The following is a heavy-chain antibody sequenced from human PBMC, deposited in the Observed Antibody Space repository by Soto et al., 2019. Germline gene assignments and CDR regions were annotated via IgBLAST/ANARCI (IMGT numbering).Heavy chain of an antibody. CDR3: VKDRDSNSWPSRDV. D-gene: IGHD3-22*01. V-gene: IGHV1-18*01. Sequence: GASVKVSCKTSGYTFTRNGISWVRQAPGQGLEWMGWISPKSGSIKYAQKFQGRVIMTTDTSTSTAYMELRSLRSDDTAVYYCVKDRDSNSWPSRDVWGPGTTVTSP. J-gene: IGHJ6*02. CDR1: GYTFTRNG. CDR2: ISPKSGSI.